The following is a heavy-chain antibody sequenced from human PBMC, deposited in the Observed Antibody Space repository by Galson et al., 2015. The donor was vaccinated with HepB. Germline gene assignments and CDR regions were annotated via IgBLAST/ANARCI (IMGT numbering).Heavy chain of an antibody. CDR1: RFTFSGYA. CDR2: ISYDGSKK. D-gene: IGHD6-19*01. J-gene: IGHJ3*02. CDR3: TRGVAVWAVARYDGAFDI. V-gene: IGHV3-30*04. Sequence: SLRLSCAASRFTFSGYAMHWVRQAPGKGLEWVAFISYDGSKKYYADSVKGRFTISRDNSKNTLYLQMNSLRAEDTAVYYCTRGVAVWAVARYDGAFDIWGQGTVVTVSS.